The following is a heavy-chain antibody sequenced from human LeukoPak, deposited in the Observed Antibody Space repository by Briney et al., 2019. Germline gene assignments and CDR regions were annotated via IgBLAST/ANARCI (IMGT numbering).Heavy chain of an antibody. D-gene: IGHD2-2*01. CDR3: ARXLXCSXXSCYNWXDX. Sequence: ASVKVSCKASGYTFTGYYMHWVRQAPGQGLEWMGWINPNSGGTNYAQKFQGRVTMTRDTSISTAYMELSRLRSDDTAVYYCARXLXCSXXSCYNWXDXWGQGXXXXVSS. V-gene: IGHV1-2*02. J-gene: IGHJ5*02. CDR2: INPNSGGT. CDR1: GYTFTGYY.